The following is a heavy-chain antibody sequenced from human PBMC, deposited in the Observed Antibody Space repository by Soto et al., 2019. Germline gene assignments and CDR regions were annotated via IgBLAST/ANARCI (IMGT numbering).Heavy chain of an antibody. Sequence: SETLSLTCTVSGGSISSGDYYWSWIRQPPGKGLEWIGYIYYSGSTYYNPSLKSRVTISVDTSKNQFSLKLSSVTAADTAVYYCAXGGYDILTGYSPLGYWGQGTLVTVSS. D-gene: IGHD3-9*01. CDR2: IYYSGST. J-gene: IGHJ4*02. CDR3: AXGGYDILTGYSPLGY. CDR1: GGSISSGDYY. V-gene: IGHV4-30-4*01.